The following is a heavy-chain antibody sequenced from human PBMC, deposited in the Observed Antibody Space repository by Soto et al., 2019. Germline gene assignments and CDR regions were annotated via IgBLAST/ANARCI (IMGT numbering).Heavy chain of an antibody. J-gene: IGHJ6*02. CDR3: ARGKVGAIGMDV. D-gene: IGHD1-26*01. Sequence: SETLSLTCAVYGGSFSGYYWSWIRQPPGKGLEWIGEINHSGSTNYNPSLKSRVTISVGTSKNQFSLKLSSVTAADTAVYYCARGKVGAIGMDVWGQGTTVTVSS. CDR1: GGSFSGYY. CDR2: INHSGST. V-gene: IGHV4-34*01.